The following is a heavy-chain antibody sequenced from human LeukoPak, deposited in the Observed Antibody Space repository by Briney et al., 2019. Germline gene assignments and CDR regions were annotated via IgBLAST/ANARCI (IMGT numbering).Heavy chain of an antibody. V-gene: IGHV4-4*07. CDR1: GGSISSYY. CDR3: ARGVVVSSSWGAYYYYYYMDV. CDR2: IYTSGST. J-gene: IGHJ6*03. Sequence: PSETLSLTCTVSGGSISSYYWSWIRQPAGKGLEWIGRIYTSGSTNYNPSLKSRVTMSVDTSKNQFSLKLSSVTAADTAVYYCARGVVVSSSWGAYYYYYYMDVWGKGTTVTVSS. D-gene: IGHD6-13*01.